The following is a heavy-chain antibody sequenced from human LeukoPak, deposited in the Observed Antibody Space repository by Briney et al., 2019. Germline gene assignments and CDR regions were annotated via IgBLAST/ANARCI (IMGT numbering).Heavy chain of an antibody. CDR1: GFTFSSYA. D-gene: IGHD2-15*01. J-gene: IGHJ4*02. V-gene: IGHV3-23*01. CDR3: AKSGSGGLH. CDR2: ISGSGGST. Sequence: TGGSLRLSCAASGFTFSSYAMNWVRQAPGKGLEWVSAISGSGGSTYYADSVKGRFTISRDNSKNTLYPQMNSLRAEDTAVYYCAKSGSGGLHWGQGTLVTVCS.